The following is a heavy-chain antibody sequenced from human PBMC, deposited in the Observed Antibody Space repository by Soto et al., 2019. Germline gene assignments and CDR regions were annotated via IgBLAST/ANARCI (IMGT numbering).Heavy chain of an antibody. D-gene: IGHD6-19*01. J-gene: IGHJ4*02. V-gene: IGHV3-33*01. CDR2: ISYDGSNK. CDR3: ARYNSGWDFDY. CDR1: GFTFSTYG. Sequence: QVQLVESGGGVVQPGRSLRLSCATSGFTFSTYGMHWVRQAPGKGLEWVAVISYDGSNKFYTDSVKGRFTISRDYSKNTLYLQMSSLRVEDTAVYYCARYNSGWDFDYWGQGTLVTVPS.